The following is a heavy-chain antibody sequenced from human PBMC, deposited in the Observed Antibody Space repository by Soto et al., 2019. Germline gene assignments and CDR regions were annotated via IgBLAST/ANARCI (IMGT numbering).Heavy chain of an antibody. D-gene: IGHD1-26*01. CDR3: AKSEPYGSGSYYFDY. CDR1: GFTFSRNA. V-gene: IGHV3-23*01. CDR2: ISGGGGAT. J-gene: IGHJ4*02. Sequence: PGGSLRLSCAASGFTFSRNAMSWVRQAPGKGLEWVSGISGGGGATYYADSVKGRFTISRDNSKNTLYLQMNSLRAEDTAIYYCAKSEPYGSGSYYFDYWGQGPLVTVSS.